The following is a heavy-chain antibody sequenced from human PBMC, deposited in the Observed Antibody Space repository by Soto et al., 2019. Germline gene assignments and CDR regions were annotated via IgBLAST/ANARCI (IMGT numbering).Heavy chain of an antibody. CDR1: GGSISSGGYS. V-gene: IGHV4-30-2*01. Sequence: PSETLSLTCAVSGGSISSGGYSWSWIRQPPGKGLEWIGYIYHSGSTYYNPSLKSRVTISVDRSKNQFSLKLSSVTAADTAVYYCARVGLTAAAGGGIDHWRHATLVTVSS. CDR3: ARVGLTAAAGGGIDH. D-gene: IGHD6-13*01. J-gene: IGHJ4*01. CDR2: IYHSGST.